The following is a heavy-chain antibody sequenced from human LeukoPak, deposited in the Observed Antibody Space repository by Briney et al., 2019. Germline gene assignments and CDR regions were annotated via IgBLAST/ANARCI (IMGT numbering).Heavy chain of an antibody. J-gene: IGHJ4*02. CDR2: IYYSGST. CDR1: GFTVSSNY. V-gene: IGHV4-39*01. D-gene: IGHD3-16*01. CDR3: AREGETRDPVDY. Sequence: GSLRLSCAASGFTVSSNYMSWVRQPPGKGLEWIGSIYYSGSTYYNPSLKSRVTISVDTSKNQFSLKLSSVTAADTAVYYCAREGETRDPVDYWGQGTLVTVSS.